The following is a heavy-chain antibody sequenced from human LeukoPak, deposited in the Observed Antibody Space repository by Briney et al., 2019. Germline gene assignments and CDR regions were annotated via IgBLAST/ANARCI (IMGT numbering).Heavy chain of an antibody. CDR3: ARDKRDPTRDWFDP. J-gene: IGHJ5*02. V-gene: IGHV3-74*01. Sequence: GGSLRLSCAASGITFSSYWMHWVRQAPGKGLVWVSRINSDGSSTSYADSVKGRFTISRDNAKNTPYLQMNSLRAEDTAVYYCARDKRDPTRDWFDPWGQGTLVTVSS. D-gene: IGHD1/OR15-1a*01. CDR1: GITFSSYW. CDR2: INSDGSST.